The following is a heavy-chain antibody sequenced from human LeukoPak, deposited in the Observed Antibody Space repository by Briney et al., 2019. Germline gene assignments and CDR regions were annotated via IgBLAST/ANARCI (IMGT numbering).Heavy chain of an antibody. CDR1: GFTFSSYA. CDR2: ISGSGGST. V-gene: IGHV3-23*01. Sequence: GGSLRLSCAASGFTFSSYAMSWVRQAPGKGLEWVSAISGSGGSTYYADSVKGRFTISRDNAKNSLYLQMNSLRAEDTAVYYCARVRSGSYSYYNYYYMDVWGKGTTVTVSS. D-gene: IGHD1-26*01. J-gene: IGHJ6*03. CDR3: ARVRSGSYSYYNYYYMDV.